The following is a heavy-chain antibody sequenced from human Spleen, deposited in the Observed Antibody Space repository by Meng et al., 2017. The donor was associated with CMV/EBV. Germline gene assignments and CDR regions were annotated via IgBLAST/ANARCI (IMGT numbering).Heavy chain of an antibody. V-gene: IGHV3-49*04. J-gene: IGHJ4*02. CDR1: GFTFGDYA. CDR3: TTGPTYYYDSSGYFPSRDY. CDR2: IRSKAYGGTT. D-gene: IGHD3-22*01. Sequence: GGSLRLSCTASGFTFGDYAMSWVRQAPGKGLEWVGFIRSKAYGGTTEYAASVKGRFTISRDDSKNTLYLQMNSLKTEDTAVYYCTTGPTYYYDSSGYFPSRDYWGQGTLVTVSS.